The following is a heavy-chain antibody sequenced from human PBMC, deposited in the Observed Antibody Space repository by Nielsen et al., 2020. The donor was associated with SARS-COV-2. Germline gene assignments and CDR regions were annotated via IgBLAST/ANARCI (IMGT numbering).Heavy chain of an antibody. Sequence: GESLKISCAASGFTFRSYDMHWVRQTAGKGLEWISAIGSAGDTYSPDSVKGRFTISRENAKNSLYLQMNSLRAGDTAVYYCAREMYSSGWDWGQGTQVTVSS. V-gene: IGHV3-13*01. J-gene: IGHJ4*02. CDR2: IGSAGDT. CDR1: GFTFRSYD. CDR3: AREMYSSGWD. D-gene: IGHD6-19*01.